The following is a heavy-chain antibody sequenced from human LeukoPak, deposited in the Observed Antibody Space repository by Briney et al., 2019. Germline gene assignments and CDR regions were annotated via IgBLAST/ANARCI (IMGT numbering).Heavy chain of an antibody. J-gene: IGHJ4*02. D-gene: IGHD6-19*01. V-gene: IGHV4-39*07. CDR2: IYYSGST. Sequence: ASETLSLTCTVSGGSINSSNYYWGWIRQPPGKGLEWIGSIYYSGSTYYNPSLKSRVTISVDTSKNQFSLQLSSVTAADTAVYYCARPIAGSSVWRSFDYWGQGTLVTVSS. CDR1: GGSINSSNYY. CDR3: ARPIAGSSVWRSFDY.